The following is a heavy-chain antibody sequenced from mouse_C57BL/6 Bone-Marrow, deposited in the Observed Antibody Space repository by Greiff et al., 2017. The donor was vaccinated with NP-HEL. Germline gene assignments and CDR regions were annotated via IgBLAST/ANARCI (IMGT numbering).Heavy chain of an antibody. J-gene: IGHJ4*01. CDR3: TRSYGYGGWYYAMDY. Sequence: VKLMESGEGLVKPGGSLKLSCAASGFTFSSYAMSWVRQTPEKRLEWVAYISSGGDYIYYADTVKGRFTISRDNARNTLYLQMSSLKSEDTAMYYCTRSYGYGGWYYAMDYWGQGTSVTVSS. D-gene: IGHD2-2*01. CDR1: GFTFSSYA. CDR2: ISSGGDYI. V-gene: IGHV5-9-1*02.